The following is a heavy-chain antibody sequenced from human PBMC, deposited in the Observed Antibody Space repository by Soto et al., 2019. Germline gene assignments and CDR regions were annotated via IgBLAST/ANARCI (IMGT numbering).Heavy chain of an antibody. CDR3: VQTTGWPGFDF. V-gene: IGHV3-53*01. J-gene: IGHJ4*02. CDR1: GFTVSSEY. Sequence: EVQLVESGGCLIQPGGSLRLSCAASGFTVSSEYMTRVRQAPGKGLEWVSVIYGGGTTYYADSVKGRFTISRDNSKNTLYLQVNSLRAEDTAVYYCVQTTGWPGFDFWGQGTLVTVSS. CDR2: IYGGGTT. D-gene: IGHD6-19*01.